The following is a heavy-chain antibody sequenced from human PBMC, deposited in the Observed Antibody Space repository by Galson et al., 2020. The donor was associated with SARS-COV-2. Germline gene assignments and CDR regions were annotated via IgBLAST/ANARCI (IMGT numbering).Heavy chain of an antibody. CDR2: ISGSGGSK. J-gene: IGHJ5*02. CDR3: ARCGSDCFSS. Sequence: PCASFGFNFNSSAISRVRQAPGKGLEWVSAISGSGGSKYYADSVKGRFTISREYSKNTLYLQINSLRAEDAAVYYCARCGSDCFSSWGQGTLVTVSS. V-gene: IGHV3-23*01. D-gene: IGHD2-21*02. CDR1: GFNFNSSA.